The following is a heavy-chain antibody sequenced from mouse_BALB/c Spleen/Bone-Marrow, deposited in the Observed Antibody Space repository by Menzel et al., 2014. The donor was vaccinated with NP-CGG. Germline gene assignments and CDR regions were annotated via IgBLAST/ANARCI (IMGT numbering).Heavy chain of an antibody. CDR2: INSNGGST. D-gene: IGHD2-4*01. Sequence: EVQLVESGGGLVQPGGSLKLSCAASGFTFSSYGMSWVRQTPDKRLELVATINSNGGSTYYPDNVKGRFTISRDNAKNPLYLQMSSLKSEDTAMYYCERDYDYDYWGQGTTLTVST. CDR3: ERDYDYDY. V-gene: IGHV5-6-3*01. J-gene: IGHJ2*01. CDR1: GFTFSSYG.